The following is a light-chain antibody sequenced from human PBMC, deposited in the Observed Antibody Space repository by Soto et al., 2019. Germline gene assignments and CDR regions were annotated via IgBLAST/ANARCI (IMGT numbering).Light chain of an antibody. Sequence: DIQMTQSPSSLSASVGDRVTIACRASQTIKKYLRWYQQKPGKAPKLLISAASSLQSGVPSRFNGSGSGTDFTLTITTLQPEDFATYYCQQSYTSLMYTFGQGTKLDIK. J-gene: IGKJ2*01. CDR1: QTIKKY. CDR2: AAS. V-gene: IGKV1-39*01. CDR3: QQSYTSLMYT.